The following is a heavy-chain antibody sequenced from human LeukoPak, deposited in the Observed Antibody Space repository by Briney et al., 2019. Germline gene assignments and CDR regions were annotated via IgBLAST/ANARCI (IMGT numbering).Heavy chain of an antibody. J-gene: IGHJ4*02. V-gene: IGHV4-59*04. D-gene: IGHD6-13*01. CDR3: AREIAATGANY. CDR2: IYYSGST. Sequence: PSETLSLTCTVSGGSISSYYWSWIRQPPGKGLEWIGNIYYSGSTYYNPSLQSRVAMSVDTSQNQFSLKLSSVTAADTAVYYCAREIAATGANYWGQGTLVTVSS. CDR1: GGSISSYY.